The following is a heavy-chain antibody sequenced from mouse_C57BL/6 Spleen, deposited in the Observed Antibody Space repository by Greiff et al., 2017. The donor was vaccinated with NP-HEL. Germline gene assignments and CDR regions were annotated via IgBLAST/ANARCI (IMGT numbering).Heavy chain of an antibody. Sequence: EVKLVESGGGLVKPGGSLKLSCAASGFTFSDYGMHWVRQAPEKGLEWVAYISSGSSTIYYADTVKGRFTISRDNAKNTPFLQMTSLRSEDTAMYYCASLVARVDYWGQGTSVTVSS. V-gene: IGHV5-17*01. CDR2: ISSGSSTI. D-gene: IGHD1-1*01. J-gene: IGHJ4*01. CDR1: GFTFSDYG. CDR3: ASLVARVDY.